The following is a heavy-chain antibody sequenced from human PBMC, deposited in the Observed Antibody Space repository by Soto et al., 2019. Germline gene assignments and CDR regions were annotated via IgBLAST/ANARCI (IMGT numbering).Heavy chain of an antibody. D-gene: IGHD7-27*01. CDR1: GFTFSSYA. V-gene: IGHV3-30-3*01. Sequence: GGSLRLSCAASGFTFSSYAMHWVRQAPGKGLEWVAVISYDGSNKYYADSVKGRFTISRDNSKNTLYLQMNSLRAEDTAVYYCASELGIVASAFDIWGQGTMVTVSS. CDR2: ISYDGSNK. CDR3: ASELGIVASAFDI. J-gene: IGHJ3*02.